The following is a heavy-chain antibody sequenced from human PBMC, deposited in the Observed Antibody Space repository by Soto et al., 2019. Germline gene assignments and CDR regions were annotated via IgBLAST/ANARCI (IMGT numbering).Heavy chain of an antibody. CDR3: TRLSTSPSRDLSCHYFSLDV. Sequence: GESLKISCKGSEYTFTNYWIGWVRQVPGQGLEWMGLIYPFDSDTRFNPSFEGQVTISADKSIRTAFLHWRSLKASDTAIYYCTRLSTSPSRDLSCHYFSLDVWGLGTTVTVS. D-gene: IGHD1-26*01. J-gene: IGHJ6*02. CDR1: EYTFTNYW. V-gene: IGHV5-51*01. CDR2: IYPFDSDT.